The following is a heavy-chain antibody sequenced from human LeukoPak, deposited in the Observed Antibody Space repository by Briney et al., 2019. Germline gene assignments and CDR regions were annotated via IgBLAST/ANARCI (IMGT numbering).Heavy chain of an antibody. V-gene: IGHV4-59*08. CDR1: GGSISSYY. D-gene: IGHD6-13*01. CDR3: ARHGDSRSWYNWFDP. Sequence: SETLSLTCTVSGGSISSYYWSWIRQPPGKGLEWIGYIYYSGSTSYNPSLKSRVTISVDTSKNQFSLKLSSVTAADTAVYYCARHGDSRSWYNWFDPWGQGTLVTVSS. J-gene: IGHJ5*02. CDR2: IYYSGST.